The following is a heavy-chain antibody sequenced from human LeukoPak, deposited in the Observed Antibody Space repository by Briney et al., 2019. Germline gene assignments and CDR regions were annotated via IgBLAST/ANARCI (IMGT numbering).Heavy chain of an antibody. CDR3: ARGADSSSTGGYYMDV. V-gene: IGHV1-8*03. Sequence: GASVKVSCKASGYTFTSYDINWVRQATGQGLEWMGWMNPNSGNTGYARKFQGRVTITRNTSISTAYMELSSQRSEDTAVSYCARGADSSSTGGYYMDVWGKGTTVTVSS. D-gene: IGHD6-13*01. CDR1: GYTFTSYD. CDR2: MNPNSGNT. J-gene: IGHJ6*03.